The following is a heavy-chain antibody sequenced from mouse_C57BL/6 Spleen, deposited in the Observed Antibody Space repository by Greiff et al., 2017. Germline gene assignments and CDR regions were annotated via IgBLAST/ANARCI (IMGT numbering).Heavy chain of an antibody. CDR1: GYTFTSYW. J-gene: IGHJ4*01. Sequence: QVQLKQSGAELVKPGASVKLSCKASGYTFTSYWMQWVKQRPGQGLEWIGEIDPSDSYTNYNQKFKGKATLTVDTSSSTAYMQLSSLTSEDSAVYYCARRRDDYAMDYWGQGTSVTVSS. CDR3: ARRRDDYAMDY. CDR2: IDPSDSYT. D-gene: IGHD3-3*01. V-gene: IGHV1-50*01.